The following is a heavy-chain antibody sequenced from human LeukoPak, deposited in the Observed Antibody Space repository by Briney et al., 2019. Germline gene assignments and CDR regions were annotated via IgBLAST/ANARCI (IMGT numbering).Heavy chain of an antibody. D-gene: IGHD1-26*01. CDR2: IKSKTDGGTT. J-gene: IGHJ4*02. CDR3: ASIRGTFGY. V-gene: IGHV3-15*01. CDR1: GFTFSNAW. Sequence: GGSLRLSCAASGFTFSNAWMSWVRQAPGKGLEWVGRIKSKTDGGTTDYAAPVKGRFTISRDDSKNPLYLQMSSLKTDDTAMYYCASIRGTFGYWGQGTLVTVSS.